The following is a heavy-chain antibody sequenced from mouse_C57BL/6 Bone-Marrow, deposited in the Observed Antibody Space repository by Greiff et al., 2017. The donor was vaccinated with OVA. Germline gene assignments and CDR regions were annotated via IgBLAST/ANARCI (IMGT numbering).Heavy chain of an antibody. Sequence: VQLQQSGPELVKPGASVKIPCKASGYTFTDYNMDWVKQSHGKSLEWIGDINPNNGGTIYNQKFKGNTTLTVDKSSSTAYMELRSLTSEDTAVYYCARSYGNYVRWYFDVWGTGTTVTVSS. J-gene: IGHJ1*03. CDR3: ARSYGNYVRWYFDV. D-gene: IGHD2-1*01. CDR1: GYTFTDYN. CDR2: INPNNGGT. V-gene: IGHV1-18*01.